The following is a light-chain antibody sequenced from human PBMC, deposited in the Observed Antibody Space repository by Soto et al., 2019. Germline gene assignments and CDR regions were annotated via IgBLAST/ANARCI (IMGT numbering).Light chain of an antibody. CDR3: AAWEDSLNGYV. CDR2: TNN. Sequence: QSVLTQAPSASGTPGQRVTISCSGSSANIGSHAVNWYHQLPGTAPQLLIYTNNQRPSGVPDRFSGSKSGTSASLAISGLQSEDEADYYCAAWEDSLNGYVFGTGTKLTVL. V-gene: IGLV1-44*01. CDR1: SANIGSHA. J-gene: IGLJ1*01.